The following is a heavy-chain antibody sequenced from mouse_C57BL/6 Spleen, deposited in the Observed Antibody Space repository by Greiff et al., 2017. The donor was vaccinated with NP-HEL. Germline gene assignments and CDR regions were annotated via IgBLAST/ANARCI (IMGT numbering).Heavy chain of an antibody. CDR2: IDPSDSYT. CDR3: ARGRRGSY. Sequence: QVQLQQPGAELVRPGTSVKLSCKASGYTFTSYWMHWVKQRPGQGLEWIGVIDPSDSYTNYNQKFKGKATLTVDTSSSTAYMQLSSLTSEDSAVYYCARGRRGSYWGQGTLVTVSA. D-gene: IGHD2-12*01. V-gene: IGHV1-59*01. J-gene: IGHJ3*01. CDR1: GYTFTSYW.